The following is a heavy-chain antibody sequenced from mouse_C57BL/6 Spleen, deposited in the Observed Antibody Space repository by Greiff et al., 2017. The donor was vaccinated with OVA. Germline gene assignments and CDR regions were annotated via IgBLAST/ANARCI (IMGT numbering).Heavy chain of an antibody. CDR1: GYPFTSYW. CDR3: ASLGYYGPYAMDY. D-gene: IGHD1-1*01. V-gene: IGHV1-72*01. J-gene: IGHJ4*01. Sequence: VQLQQPGAELVKPGASVKLSCKASGYPFTSYWMHWVKQRPGRGLEWIGRIDPNSGGTKYNEKFKSKATLTVDKPSSTAYMQLSSLTSEDSAVYYCASLGYYGPYAMDYWGQGTSVTVSS. CDR2: IDPNSGGT.